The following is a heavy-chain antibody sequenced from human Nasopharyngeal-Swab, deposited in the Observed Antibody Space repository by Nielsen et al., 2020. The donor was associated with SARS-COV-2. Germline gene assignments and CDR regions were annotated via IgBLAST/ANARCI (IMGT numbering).Heavy chain of an antibody. D-gene: IGHD3-3*01. Sequence: SETLSLTCTVSGDSINSHFWSWIRQPPGKGLDWIGYISYGGSTNYNPSLRSRVTISVDTSKSQFSLKLTSVTAADTAVYYCARILTIFGVVASYYFDYWGQGTLVTVSS. CDR3: ARILTIFGVVASYYFDY. J-gene: IGHJ4*02. CDR2: ISYGGST. V-gene: IGHV4-59*11. CDR1: GDSINSHF.